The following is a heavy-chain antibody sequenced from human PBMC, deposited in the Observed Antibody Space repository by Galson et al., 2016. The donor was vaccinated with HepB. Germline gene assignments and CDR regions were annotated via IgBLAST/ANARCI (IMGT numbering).Heavy chain of an antibody. CDR2: INPKSGSA. CDR1: GYTFTDYY. J-gene: IGHJ6*02. D-gene: IGHD4-17*01. V-gene: IGHV1-46*03. Sequence: SVKVSCKASGYTFTDYYVHWVRQAPGQGLEWMGIINPKSGSAKTAQKFQGRVTLTRDTSTRTVYLELSSLRSEDTAVYFCSRGDVTTLTRVVLIAQRVYYNYGMDVWGQGTSVTVSS. CDR3: SRGDVTTLTRVVLIAQRVYYNYGMDV.